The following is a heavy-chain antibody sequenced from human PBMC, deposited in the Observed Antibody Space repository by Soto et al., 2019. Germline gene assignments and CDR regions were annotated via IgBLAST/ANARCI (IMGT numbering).Heavy chain of an antibody. D-gene: IGHD2-21*02. Sequence: QVQLVQSGAEVKKPGSSVKLSCKASGYNFIAYYIYWVRQAPGQGPDWMGMINPSSGATNYAQKFQGRATVTRDTSTSTAYLELSSLRSEDAAVYYCAKYCGGDCRHFDAWGQGTLVTVSS. J-gene: IGHJ4*02. CDR1: GYNFIAYY. V-gene: IGHV1-46*01. CDR3: AKYCGGDCRHFDA. CDR2: INPSSGAT.